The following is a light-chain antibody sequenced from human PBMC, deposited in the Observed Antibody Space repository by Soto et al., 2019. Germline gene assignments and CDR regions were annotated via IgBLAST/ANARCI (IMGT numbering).Light chain of an antibody. CDR3: QQYNNWPPT. V-gene: IGKV3-15*01. J-gene: IGKJ1*01. CDR1: QSVSSSY. CDR2: GAS. Sequence: EIVLTQSPGTLSLSPGERATLSCRASQSVSSSYLAWYQQKPGQAPRLLIYGASTRATGIPARFSGSGSGTEFTLTISSLQSEDFAVYYCQQYNNWPPTFGQGTKVDTK.